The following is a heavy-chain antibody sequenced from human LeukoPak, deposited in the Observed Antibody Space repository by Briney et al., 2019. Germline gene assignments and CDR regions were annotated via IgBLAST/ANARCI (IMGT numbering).Heavy chain of an antibody. J-gene: IGHJ4*02. Sequence: ASVKVSCKASGFTFTNYDINWVRQAPGQGLGWMGWLNPKSGDTGYAQKFQGRVAMTRNTSISTAYMELSSLTSEDTAVYYCARGTALSSPLEYWGQGTLVTVSS. V-gene: IGHV1-8*01. CDR1: GFTFTNYD. CDR3: ARGTALSSPLEY. D-gene: IGHD2-21*02. CDR2: LNPKSGDT.